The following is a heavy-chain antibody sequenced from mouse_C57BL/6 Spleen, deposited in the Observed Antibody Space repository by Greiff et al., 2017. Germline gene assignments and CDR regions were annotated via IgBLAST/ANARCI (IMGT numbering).Heavy chain of an antibody. J-gene: IGHJ2*01. V-gene: IGHV1-5*01. CDR1: GYTFTSYW. Sequence: EVQLQQSGTVLARPGASVKMSCKTSGYTFTSYWMHWVKQRPGQGLEWIGAIYPGNSDTSYNQKFKGKAKLTAVTSASTAYMELSSLTNEDSAVYYCTRPHRDSYYFDYWGQGTTLTVSS. CDR2: IYPGNSDT. CDR3: TRPHRDSYYFDY.